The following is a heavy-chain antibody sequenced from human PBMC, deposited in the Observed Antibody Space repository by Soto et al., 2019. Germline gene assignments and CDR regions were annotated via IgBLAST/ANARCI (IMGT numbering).Heavy chain of an antibody. CDR3: ARQTPYCGGDCPGRSFAY. V-gene: IGHV1-69*01. CDR1: GGTFSSYA. Sequence: QVQLVQSGAEVKKPGSSVKVSCKASGGTFSSYAISWVRQAPGQGLEWMGGIIPSFGTANYAQKFQGRVTITEDESTSTAYMELSSPRSEDTAVYYCARQTPYCGGDCPGRSFAYWGQGTLVTVSS. D-gene: IGHD2-21*02. J-gene: IGHJ4*02. CDR2: IIPSFGTA.